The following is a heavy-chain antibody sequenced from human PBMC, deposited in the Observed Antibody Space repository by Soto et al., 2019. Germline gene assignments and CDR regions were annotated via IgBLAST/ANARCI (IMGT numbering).Heavy chain of an antibody. CDR3: ARETRLAYSSSSSYYYGMDV. Sequence: AETLSLTCTVSGGSISSYYWSWIRQPPGKGLEWIGYIYYSGSTNYNPSLKSRVTISVDTSKNQFSLKLSSVTAADTAVYYCARETRLAYSSSSSYYYGMDVWGQGTTVTVSS. D-gene: IGHD6-6*01. V-gene: IGHV4-59*01. J-gene: IGHJ6*02. CDR2: IYYSGST. CDR1: GGSISSYY.